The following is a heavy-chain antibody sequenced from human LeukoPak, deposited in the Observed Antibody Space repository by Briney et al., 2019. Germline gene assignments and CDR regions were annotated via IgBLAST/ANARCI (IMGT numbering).Heavy chain of an antibody. CDR1: GYTFTGYY. D-gene: IGHD3-16*01. Sequence: SCKASGYTFTGYYMHWVRQAPGKGLEWVAFIRYDGSNKYYADSVKGRFTISRDNSKNTLYLQMNSLRAEDTAVYYCAKVDNPRRVMFGVDYWGQGTLVTVSS. CDR3: AKVDNPRRVMFGVDY. J-gene: IGHJ4*02. V-gene: IGHV3-30*02. CDR2: IRYDGSNK.